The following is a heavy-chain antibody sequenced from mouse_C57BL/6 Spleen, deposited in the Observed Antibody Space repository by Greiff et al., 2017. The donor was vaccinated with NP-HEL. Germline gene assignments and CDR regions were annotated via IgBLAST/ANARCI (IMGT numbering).Heavy chain of an antibody. Sequence: EVMLVESGGGLVQPGGSLSLSCAASGFTFTDYYMSWVRQPPGKALEWLGFIRNKANGYTTEYSASVKGRFTISRDNSQSILYLQMNALRAEDSATYYCARIYDSYFDYWGQGTTLTVSS. D-gene: IGHD2-3*01. J-gene: IGHJ2*01. CDR2: IRNKANGYTT. V-gene: IGHV7-3*01. CDR1: GFTFTDYY. CDR3: ARIYDSYFDY.